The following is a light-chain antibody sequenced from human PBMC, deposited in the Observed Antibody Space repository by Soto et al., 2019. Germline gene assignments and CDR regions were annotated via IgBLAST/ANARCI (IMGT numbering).Light chain of an antibody. CDR1: QSVTSN. V-gene: IGKV3-15*01. CDR2: VAS. J-gene: IGKJ4*01. Sequence: EIVMTQSPVTLSVSPGDRATLSCRASQSVTSNLAWYQQKPGQTPKLLIYVASTRATGIPARFSGSGSGTEFNLTISSLQSEDFAVYYCQQYNVWPLTFGGGTKVEFK. CDR3: QQYNVWPLT.